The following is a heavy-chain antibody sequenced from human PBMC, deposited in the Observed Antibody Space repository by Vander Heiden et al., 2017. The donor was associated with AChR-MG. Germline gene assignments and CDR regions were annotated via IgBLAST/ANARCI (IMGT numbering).Heavy chain of an antibody. D-gene: IGHD6-19*01. Sequence: QVQLVQSGSEVKKPGAPVKVSCKTSGYTFTNFGISWVRQAPGQGLEWMGWVSGHNDRAQYAQNFQGRVTMTTDISTSTGYMELSGLGSDDTAVYYCASARTTYSSLGPWGQGTLVTVSS. CDR1: GYTFTNFG. CDR2: VSGHNDRA. V-gene: IGHV1-18*01. CDR3: ASARTTYSSLGP. J-gene: IGHJ5*02.